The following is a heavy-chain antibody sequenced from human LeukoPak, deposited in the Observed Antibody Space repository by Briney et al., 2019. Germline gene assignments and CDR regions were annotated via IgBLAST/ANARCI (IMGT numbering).Heavy chain of an antibody. V-gene: IGHV4-4*02. J-gene: IGHJ4*02. D-gene: IGHD1-26*01. Sequence: PSGTLSLTCAVSDGSIMTTNWWSWVRQPPGKGLEWIGEVHLSGATNYNPSLESRVSMSIDTSKNQMSLKLTSVTAADTAIYFCTRESGAFSPFGFWGQGTLVTVSS. CDR1: DGSIMTTNW. CDR3: TRESGAFSPFGF. CDR2: VHLSGAT.